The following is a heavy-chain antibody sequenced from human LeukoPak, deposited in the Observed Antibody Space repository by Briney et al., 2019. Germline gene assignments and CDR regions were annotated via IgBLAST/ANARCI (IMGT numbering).Heavy chain of an antibody. CDR2: ISGSGGST. Sequence: GGSLRLSCAASGFTFSSYAMSWVRQAPGKGLEWVSAISGSGGSTYYADSVKGRFTISRDNSKNTLYLQMNSLRAEDSAVYYCAKVFRSSGYYSESRGAFDIWGQGTMVTVSS. D-gene: IGHD3-22*01. J-gene: IGHJ3*02. V-gene: IGHV3-23*01. CDR3: AKVFRSSGYYSESRGAFDI. CDR1: GFTFSSYA.